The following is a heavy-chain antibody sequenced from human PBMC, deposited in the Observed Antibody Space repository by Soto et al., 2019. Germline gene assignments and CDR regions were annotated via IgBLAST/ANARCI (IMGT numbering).Heavy chain of an antibody. CDR3: ARNLGGIAVAGFDY. V-gene: IGHV3-30*03. Sequence: QVQLVESGGGVVQRGRSLRLSCAASGFTFSSYGMHWVRQAPGKGLEWVAVISYDGSNKYYADSVKGRFTISRDNSKNTLYLQMNSLRAEDTAVYYCARNLGGIAVAGFDYWGQGTLVTVSS. D-gene: IGHD6-19*01. J-gene: IGHJ4*02. CDR2: ISYDGSNK. CDR1: GFTFSSYG.